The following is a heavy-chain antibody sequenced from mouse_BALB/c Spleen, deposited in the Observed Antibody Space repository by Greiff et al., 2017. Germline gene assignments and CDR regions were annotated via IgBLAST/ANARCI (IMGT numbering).Heavy chain of an antibody. Sequence: EVMLVESGGGLVQPGESLKLSCESNEYEFPSHDMSWVRTTPEKRLELVAAINSDGGSTYYPDTMERRFIISRDNTKKTLYLQISSLRSEDTALYYCARHYYRYPWFADWGQGTLGTVSA. J-gene: IGHJ3*01. V-gene: IGHV5-2*01. CDR1: EYEFPSHD. D-gene: IGHD2-14*01. CDR2: INSDGGST. CDR3: ARHYYRYPWFAD.